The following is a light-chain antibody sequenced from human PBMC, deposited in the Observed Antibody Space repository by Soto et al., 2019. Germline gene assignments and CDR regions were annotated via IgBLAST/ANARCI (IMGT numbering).Light chain of an antibody. CDR1: QSVSGN. CDR2: GAS. V-gene: IGKV3-15*01. Sequence: IVMTQFPATVSASPGERVTLSCRASQSVSGNVAFYHQKPGQPPRLLVYGASTTATDIPARFFGSGSETDFTLTITRLQSEDFGTYYCQQFNYWTRTFGQGTKVDIK. CDR3: QQFNYWTRT. J-gene: IGKJ1*01.